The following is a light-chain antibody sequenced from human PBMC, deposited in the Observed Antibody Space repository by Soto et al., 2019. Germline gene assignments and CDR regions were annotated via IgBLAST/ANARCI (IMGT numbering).Light chain of an antibody. J-gene: IGKJ4*01. CDR3: QKYNSAPPD. V-gene: IGKV1-27*01. Sequence: DIQMTQSPSSPSASVGDRVTITCRASQGISTYLAWYRQKPGTVPKLLIYAASTLQSGVPSRFSGSGSGTDFTLTISSLQPEDVATYYCQKYNSAPPDFGGGTKVEIK. CDR1: QGISTY. CDR2: AAS.